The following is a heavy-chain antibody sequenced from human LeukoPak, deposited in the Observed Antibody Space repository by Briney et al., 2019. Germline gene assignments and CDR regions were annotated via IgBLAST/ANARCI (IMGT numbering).Heavy chain of an antibody. D-gene: IGHD3-22*01. J-gene: IGHJ4*02. V-gene: IGHV4-4*07. Sequence: PSETLSLTCTVSGGSISSYYWSWIRQPAGKGLEWIGRIYTSGSTNYNPSLKSRVTMSVDTSKNQFSLKLSSVTAADTAVYYCARGRYYYDSSGYYNEGFDYWGQGTLVTVSS. CDR3: ARGRYYYDSSGYYNEGFDY. CDR1: GGSISSYY. CDR2: IYTSGST.